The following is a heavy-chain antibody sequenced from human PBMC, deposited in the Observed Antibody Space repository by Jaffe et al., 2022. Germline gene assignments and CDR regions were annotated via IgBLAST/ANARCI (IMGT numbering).Heavy chain of an antibody. CDR1: GGTFSSYA. CDR2: IIPIFGTA. D-gene: IGHD3-9*01. Sequence: QVQLVQSGAEVKKPGSSVKVSCKASGGTFSSYAISWVRQAPGQGLEWMGGIIPIFGTANYAQKFQGRVTITADESTSTAYMELSSLRSEDTAVYYCARVQNDYDILTGYYDNWFDPWGQGTLVTVSS. CDR3: ARVQNDYDILTGYYDNWFDP. J-gene: IGHJ5*02. V-gene: IGHV1-69*01.